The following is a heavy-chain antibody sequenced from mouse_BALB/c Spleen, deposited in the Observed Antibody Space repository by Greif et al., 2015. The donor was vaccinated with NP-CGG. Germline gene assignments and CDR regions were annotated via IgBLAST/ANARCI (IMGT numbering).Heavy chain of an antibody. D-gene: IGHD1-3*01. CDR1: GYTFTSYW. V-gene: IGHV1-69*02. J-gene: IGHJ4*01. Sequence: VQLQQSGAELVKPGASVKLYCKASGYTFTSYWMHWVKQRPGQGLEWIGEIDPSDSYTNYNQEFKGKATLTVDKSSSTAYMQLSSLTSEDSAVYYCARKDNRGYAMDYWGQGSSVTVSS. CDR2: IDPSDSYT. CDR3: ARKDNRGYAMDY.